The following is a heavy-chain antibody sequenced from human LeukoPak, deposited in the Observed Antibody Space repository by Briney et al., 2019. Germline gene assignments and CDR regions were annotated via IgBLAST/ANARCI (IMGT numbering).Heavy chain of an antibody. Sequence: ASVKVSCKASGYTFISYAMNWVRQAPGQGLEWMGWMNPNSGNTGYAQKFQGRVTMTRNTSISTAYMELRSLRSDDTAVYYCARDGSGSYGYYYYYYMDVWGKGTTVTISS. D-gene: IGHD3-10*01. CDR2: MNPNSGNT. CDR3: ARDGSGSYGYYYYYYMDV. J-gene: IGHJ6*03. CDR1: GYTFISYA. V-gene: IGHV1-8*02.